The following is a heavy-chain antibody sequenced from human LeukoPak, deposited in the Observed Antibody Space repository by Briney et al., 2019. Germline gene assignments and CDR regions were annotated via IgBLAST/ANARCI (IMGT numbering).Heavy chain of an antibody. J-gene: IGHJ4*02. V-gene: IGHV3-23*01. CDR2: ISGSGGST. Sequence: ASVKVSCKASGGTFSSYAMSWVRQAPGKGLEWVSAISGSGGSTYYADSVKGRFTISRDNSKNTLYLQMNSLRAEDTAVYYCAKSLEGHCSGGSCYIDYWGQGTLVTVSS. CDR1: GGTFSSYA. CDR3: AKSLEGHCSGGSCYIDY. D-gene: IGHD2-15*01.